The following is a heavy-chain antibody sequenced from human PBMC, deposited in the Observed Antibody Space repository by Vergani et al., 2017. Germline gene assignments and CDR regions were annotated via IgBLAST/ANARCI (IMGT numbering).Heavy chain of an antibody. CDR1: GFTLSSYG. CDR2: IWYDGSNK. CDR3: ETGYSSSWLYSFDI. V-gene: IGHV3-33*08. D-gene: IGHD6-13*01. Sequence: QVQLVESGGGVGQPGRSLRLSCAASGFTLSSYGMHWVRQAPGKGLEWVAVIWYDGSNKYYADSVKAGFTISRDNSKNTLYLQMNSLRAEDTAVYYCETGYSSSWLYSFDIWDQGTMVTVSS. J-gene: IGHJ3*02.